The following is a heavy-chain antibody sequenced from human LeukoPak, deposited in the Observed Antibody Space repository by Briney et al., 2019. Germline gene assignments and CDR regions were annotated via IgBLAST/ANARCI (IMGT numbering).Heavy chain of an antibody. CDR2: IKSKTDGGTT. CDR1: GFTFSNAW. D-gene: IGHD3-10*01. Sequence: PGGSPRLSCAASGFTFSNAWMSWVRQAPGKGLEWVGRIKSKTDGGTTDYAAPVKGRFTISRDDSKNTLYLQMNSLKTEDTAVYYCTTRATYYYGSGSYSYPNWFDPWGQGTLVTVSS. J-gene: IGHJ5*02. CDR3: TTRATYYYGSGSYSYPNWFDP. V-gene: IGHV3-15*01.